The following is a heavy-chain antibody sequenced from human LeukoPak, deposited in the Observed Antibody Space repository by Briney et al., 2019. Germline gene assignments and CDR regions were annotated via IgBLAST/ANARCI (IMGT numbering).Heavy chain of an antibody. CDR3: ARLYGPGSYYYYYMDV. V-gene: IGHV1-8*03. Sequence: GASVKVSCKASGYTFTSYDINWVRQATGQGLEWMGGMNPNSGNTGYAQKFQGRVTITRNTSISTAYMELSSLRSEDTAVYYCARLYGPGSYYYYYMDVWGKGTTVTVSS. D-gene: IGHD3-10*01. CDR2: MNPNSGNT. CDR1: GYTFTSYD. J-gene: IGHJ6*03.